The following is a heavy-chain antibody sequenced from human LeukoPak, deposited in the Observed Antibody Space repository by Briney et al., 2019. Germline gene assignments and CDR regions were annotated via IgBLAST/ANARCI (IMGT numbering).Heavy chain of an antibody. J-gene: IGHJ1*01. CDR2: IYYSGST. CDR3: ARGPCIAAAGFNDTEYFQH. Sequence: SETLSLTCTVSGGSISSYYWSWIRQPPGKGLEWIGYIYYSGSTNYNPSLKSRVTISVDTSKNQFSLKLSSVTAADTAVYYCARGPCIAAAGFNDTEYFQHWGQGTLVTVSS. V-gene: IGHV4-59*12. D-gene: IGHD6-13*01. CDR1: GGSISSYY.